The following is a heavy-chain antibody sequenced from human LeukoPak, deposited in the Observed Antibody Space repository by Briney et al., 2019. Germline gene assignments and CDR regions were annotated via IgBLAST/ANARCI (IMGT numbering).Heavy chain of an antibody. CDR2: IIPVFAIA. J-gene: IGHJ6*03. CDR1: GGTFSSYA. Sequence: ASVKVSCKASGGTFSSYAINWVRQAPGQGLEWMGGIIPVFAIANYAQKFQGRVAITADESTSTAYMELSSLRSEDTAVYYCARCGGGTTCPSYYYFYMDVWGKGTAVTISS. D-gene: IGHD2-15*01. V-gene: IGHV1-69*13. CDR3: ARCGGGTTCPSYYYFYMDV.